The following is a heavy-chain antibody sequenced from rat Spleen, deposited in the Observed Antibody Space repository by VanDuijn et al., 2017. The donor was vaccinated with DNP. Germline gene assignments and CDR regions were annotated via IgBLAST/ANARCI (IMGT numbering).Heavy chain of an antibody. V-gene: IGHV5S10*01. CDR2: IIYDGSRT. Sequence: EVQLVESGGGLLQPGRSLKLSCAASGFTFSDYNMAWVRQAPEMGLEWVATIIYDGSRTYYRGSVKGRFTFSRDNAKSTLYLQMDSLRSEDTATYYCATLAEMVMPPFAYWGQGTLVTVSS. CDR1: GFTFSDYN. D-gene: IGHD1-12*03. CDR3: ATLAEMVMPPFAY. J-gene: IGHJ3*01.